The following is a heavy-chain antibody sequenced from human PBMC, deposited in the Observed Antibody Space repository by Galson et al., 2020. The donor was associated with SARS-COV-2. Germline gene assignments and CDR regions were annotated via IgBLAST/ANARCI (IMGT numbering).Heavy chain of an antibody. CDR3: ARVRVYCSGGSCYTNWFDP. CDR2: IYYSGST. V-gene: IGHV4-31*03. D-gene: IGHD2-15*01. CDR1: GGSISSGGYY. J-gene: IGHJ5*02. Sequence: SETLSLTCTVSGGSISSGGYYWSWIRQHPGKGLEWIGYIYYSGSTYYNPSLKSRVTISVDTSKNQFSLKLSSVTAADTAVYYCARVRVYCSGGSCYTNWFDPWGQGTLVTVSS.